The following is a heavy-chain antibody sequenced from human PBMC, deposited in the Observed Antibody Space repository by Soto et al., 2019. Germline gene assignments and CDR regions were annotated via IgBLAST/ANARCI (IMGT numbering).Heavy chain of an antibody. CDR3: AREGLAGS. Sequence: GGSLRLSCDASGFTFISYSMNWVRQAPGKGLEWVSYISSSSVYIYYADSVKGRFTVSRDNAKNSLYLQMNSLRAEDTAVYYCAREGLAGSWGQGPLVTVSS. J-gene: IGHJ5*02. V-gene: IGHV3-21*01. CDR2: ISSSSVYI. CDR1: GFTFISYS.